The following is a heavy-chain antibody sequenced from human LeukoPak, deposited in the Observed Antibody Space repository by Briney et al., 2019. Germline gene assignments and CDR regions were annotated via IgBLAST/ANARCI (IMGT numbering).Heavy chain of an antibody. CDR2: ISSSSSTI. J-gene: IGHJ4*02. Sequence: GGSLRLSCAASGFTFSNYNMSWVRQAPGKGLEWVSYISSSSSTIYYADSVKGRFTISRDNAKNSLYLQMNSLRAEDTAVFYCARDRGGAYDFWSGYYTGYFDYWGQGTLVTVSS. CDR1: GFTFSNYN. CDR3: ARDRGGAYDFWSGYYTGYFDY. V-gene: IGHV3-48*01. D-gene: IGHD3-3*01.